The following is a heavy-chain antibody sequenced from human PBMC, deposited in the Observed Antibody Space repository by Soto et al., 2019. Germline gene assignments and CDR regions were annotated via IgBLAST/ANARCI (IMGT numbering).Heavy chain of an antibody. D-gene: IGHD6-13*01. Sequence: GGSLRLSCAASGFTFSSYGMHWVRQAPGKGLEWVAVIWYDGSNKYYADSVKGRFTISRDNSKNTLYLQMNSLRAEDTAVYYCARDNSSSWYGYYYYYMDVWGKGTTVTVSS. CDR1: GFTFSSYG. CDR2: IWYDGSNK. V-gene: IGHV3-33*01. CDR3: ARDNSSSWYGYYYYYMDV. J-gene: IGHJ6*03.